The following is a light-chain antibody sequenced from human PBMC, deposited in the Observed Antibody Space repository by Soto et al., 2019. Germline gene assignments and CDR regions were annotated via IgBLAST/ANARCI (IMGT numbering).Light chain of an antibody. J-gene: IGLJ1*01. CDR1: ISDVGSYHY. CDR3: GSYTTSSNYV. Sequence: QSVLTQPASVSGSPGQSITISCTGTISDVGSYHYVSWYQQYPGKAPKLMIYDVSTRPSGVSDRSSGSKSGNTASLTISGLRAEDEADYYCGSYTTSSNYVFGTGTKVTVL. CDR2: DVS. V-gene: IGLV2-14*03.